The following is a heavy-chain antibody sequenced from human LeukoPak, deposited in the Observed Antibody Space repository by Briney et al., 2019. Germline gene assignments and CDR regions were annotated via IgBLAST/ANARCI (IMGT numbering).Heavy chain of an antibody. V-gene: IGHV3-33*01. Sequence: GGSLRLSCVTSGFTFSTHGIHWVRQAPGKGLEXXXVIWNDGSNEIYVDSVKDRFTISRDNSKNTAYLQMGSLRVDDTAVYYCGAGYCGGYDCSPGYWGRGTLVIVSS. CDR3: GAGYCGGYDCSPGY. J-gene: IGHJ4*02. D-gene: IGHD2-21*01. CDR2: IWNDGSNE. CDR1: GFTFSTHG.